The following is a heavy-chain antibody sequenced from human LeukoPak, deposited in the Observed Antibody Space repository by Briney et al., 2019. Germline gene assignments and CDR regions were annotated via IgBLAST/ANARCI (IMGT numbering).Heavy chain of an antibody. CDR2: IDHSGST. Sequence: SETLSLTCAVYGGSFSGYYWSWIRQPPGKGLEWIGEIDHSGSTNYNPSLKSRVTISVDTSKNQFSLKPSSVTAADTAVYYCARGGRDGYNWGQGTLVTVSS. CDR1: GGSFSGYY. V-gene: IGHV4-34*01. D-gene: IGHD5-24*01. J-gene: IGHJ4*02. CDR3: ARGGRDGYN.